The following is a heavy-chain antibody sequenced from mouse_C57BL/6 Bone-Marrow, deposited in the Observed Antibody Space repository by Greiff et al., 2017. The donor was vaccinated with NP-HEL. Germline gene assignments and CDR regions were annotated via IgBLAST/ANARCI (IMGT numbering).Heavy chain of an antibody. CDR3: AGTLRWLLREFAY. J-gene: IGHJ3*01. Sequence: EVQGVESGGGLVKPGGSLKLSCAASGFTFSDYGMHWVRQAPGKGLEWVAYISSGSSTIYYADTVKGRFPISRDNAKNTLFLQMTSLRSEDTAMYYCAGTLRWLLREFAYWGQGTLVTVSA. D-gene: IGHD2-3*01. CDR2: ISSGSSTI. V-gene: IGHV5-17*01. CDR1: GFTFSDYG.